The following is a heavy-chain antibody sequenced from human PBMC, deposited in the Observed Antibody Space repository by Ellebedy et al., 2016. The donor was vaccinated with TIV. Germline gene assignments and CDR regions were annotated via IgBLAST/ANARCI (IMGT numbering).Heavy chain of an antibody. V-gene: IGHV3-30*03. Sequence: GESLKISCAASGFTFSSYGMHWVRQAPGKGLEWVAVISYDGSNKYYADSVKGRFTISRDNSKNTLYLQMNSLRAEDTAVYYCARNRGESYGSNWFDPWGQGTLVTVSS. CDR2: ISYDGSNK. J-gene: IGHJ5*02. CDR3: ARNRGESYGSNWFDP. D-gene: IGHD5-18*01. CDR1: GFTFSSYG.